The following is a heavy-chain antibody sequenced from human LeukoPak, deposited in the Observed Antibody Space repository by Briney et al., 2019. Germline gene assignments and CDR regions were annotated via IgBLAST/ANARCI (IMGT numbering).Heavy chain of an antibody. Sequence: GGSLRLSCAASGFTFSSYSMNWVRQAPGKGLEWVSYISSSSSTIYYADSVKGRFTISRDNAKNSLYLQMNSLRAEDTAVYYCARDRGDGYKNPDYFDYWGQGTLVTVSS. CDR2: ISSSSSTI. V-gene: IGHV3-48*01. CDR1: GFTFSSYS. D-gene: IGHD5-24*01. J-gene: IGHJ4*02. CDR3: ARDRGDGYKNPDYFDY.